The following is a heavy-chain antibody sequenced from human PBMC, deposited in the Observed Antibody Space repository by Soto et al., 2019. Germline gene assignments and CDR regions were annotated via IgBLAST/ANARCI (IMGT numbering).Heavy chain of an antibody. Sequence: GGSLRLSCAASGFTFSSYSMNWVRQAPGKGLEWVSYISSSSSTIYYADSVKGRFTISRDYAKNSLSLQMNSLRDEDTAVYYCVRAPEQRPIDFWGHGSLVTVSS. V-gene: IGHV3-48*02. CDR1: GFTFSSYS. CDR3: VRAPEQRPIDF. J-gene: IGHJ4*01. CDR2: ISSSSSTI. D-gene: IGHD6-19*01.